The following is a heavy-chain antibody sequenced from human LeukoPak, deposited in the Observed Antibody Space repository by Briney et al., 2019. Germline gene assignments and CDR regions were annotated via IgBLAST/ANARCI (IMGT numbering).Heavy chain of an antibody. CDR1: GFTFSSYW. J-gene: IGHJ4*02. CDR3: TTGIDYGGGY. CDR2: IKNKEEGEKT. D-gene: IGHD3-16*01. Sequence: GGSLRLSCAASGFTFSSYWMSWVRQAPGKGLEWVGRIKNKEEGEKTDYAAPVKGRFTISRDDSKATLFLQMNSLKMEDTAIYYCTTGIDYGGGYWGQGTLVSASS. V-gene: IGHV3-15*05.